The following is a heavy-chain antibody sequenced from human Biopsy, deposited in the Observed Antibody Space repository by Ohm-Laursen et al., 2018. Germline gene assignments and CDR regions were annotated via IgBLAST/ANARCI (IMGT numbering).Heavy chain of an antibody. V-gene: IGHV4-61*01. CDR1: GGSVSSGSYY. CDR3: AGRPWPNAFDI. CDR2: IYYSGST. D-gene: IGHD5-12*01. Sequence: PSDTLSLTCTVSGGSVSSGSYYWSWIRQPPGKGLEWIGYIYYSGSTNYDPSLKSRVTISVDTSRNQFSLKLSPVTAADTAVYYCAGRPWPNAFDIWGQGTMVTVSS. J-gene: IGHJ3*02.